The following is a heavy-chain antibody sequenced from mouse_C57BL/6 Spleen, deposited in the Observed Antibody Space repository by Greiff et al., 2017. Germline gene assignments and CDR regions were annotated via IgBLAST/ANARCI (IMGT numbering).Heavy chain of an antibody. V-gene: IGHV3-1*01. CDR1: GYSITSGYD. J-gene: IGHJ4*01. D-gene: IGHD2-4*01. CDR2: ISYSGST. Sequence: EVKLVESGPGMVKPSQSLSLTCTVTGYSITSGYDWHWIRHFPGNKLEWMGYISYSGSTNYNPSLKSRISITHDTSKNHFFLKLNSVTTEDTATYYCARAGYDYDEGYAMDYWGQGTSVTVSS. CDR3: ARAGYDYDEGYAMDY.